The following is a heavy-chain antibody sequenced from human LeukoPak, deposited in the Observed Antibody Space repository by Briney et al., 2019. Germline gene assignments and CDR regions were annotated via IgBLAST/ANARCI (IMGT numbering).Heavy chain of an antibody. CDR1: GGSFSGYY. CDR3: ARGITMKSYYFDY. CDR2: INHSGST. J-gene: IGHJ4*02. Sequence: PSETLSLTCAVYGGSFSGYYWSWIRQPPGKGLEWIGEINHSGSTNYNPSLKSRVTISVDTSKNQFSLKLSSVTAADTAVYYCARGITMKSYYFDYWGQGTLVTVSS. D-gene: IGHD3-22*01. V-gene: IGHV4-34*01.